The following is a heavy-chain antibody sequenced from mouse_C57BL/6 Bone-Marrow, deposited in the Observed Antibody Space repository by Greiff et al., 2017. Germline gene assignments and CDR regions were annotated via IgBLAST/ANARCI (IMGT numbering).Heavy chain of an antibody. CDR2: IYPRSGNT. J-gene: IGHJ3*01. CDR1: GYTFTSYG. Sequence: QVQLKQSGAELARPGASVKLSCKASGYTFTSYGISWVKQRTGQGLEWIGEIYPRSGNTFYNEKFKGKATLTADKSSSTAYMELRSLTSEDSAVYFCARGDYYGSSSWFAYWGQGTLVTVSA. D-gene: IGHD1-1*01. V-gene: IGHV1-81*01. CDR3: ARGDYYGSSSWFAY.